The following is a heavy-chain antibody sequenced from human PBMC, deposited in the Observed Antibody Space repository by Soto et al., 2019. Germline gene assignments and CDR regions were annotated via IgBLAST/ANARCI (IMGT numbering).Heavy chain of an antibody. CDR3: TRDSYDSSGYYYDFFDY. D-gene: IGHD3-22*01. CDR1: GFTFSSHW. V-gene: IGHV3-7*01. J-gene: IGHJ4*02. Sequence: GGSLRLSCAASGFTFSSHWMSWVRQAPGKGLEWVANIKVDGSEKYYVDSVRGRFSISRDNAKDSLYLQMNSLRAEDTAVYYCTRDSYDSSGYYYDFFDYWGQGTRVTISP. CDR2: IKVDGSEK.